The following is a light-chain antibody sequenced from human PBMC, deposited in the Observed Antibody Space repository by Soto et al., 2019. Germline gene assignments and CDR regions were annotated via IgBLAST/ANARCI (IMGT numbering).Light chain of an antibody. J-gene: IGKJ5*01. CDR1: QSVSSY. V-gene: IGKV3-11*01. CDR2: DAS. Sequence: EILLTQSPSTLALSPGERATLSCRASQSVSSYLDWYQQKPGQAPRLLIYDASNRATGIPARFSGSGSGTDFTLTISSLEPEDFEVYYCQQYNNWPITFGQGTRLEIK. CDR3: QQYNNWPIT.